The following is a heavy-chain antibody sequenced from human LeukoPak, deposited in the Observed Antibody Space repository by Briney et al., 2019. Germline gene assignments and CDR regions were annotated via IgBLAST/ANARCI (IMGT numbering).Heavy chain of an antibody. Sequence: GGSLRLSCAASGFTLSSYGINWVRQAPGKGLEWVSSIDVGSYAYYANSVKGRFTVSRDNAKNSLYLQMNSLRVEDTAVYYCATEGIVGGGAHFDYWGQGTLVTVSS. CDR1: GFTLSSYG. V-gene: IGHV3-21*01. J-gene: IGHJ4*02. CDR3: ATEGIVGGGAHFDY. D-gene: IGHD1-26*01. CDR2: IDVGSYA.